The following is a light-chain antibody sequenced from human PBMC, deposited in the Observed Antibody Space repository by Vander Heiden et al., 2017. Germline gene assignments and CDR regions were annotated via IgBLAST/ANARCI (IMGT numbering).Light chain of an antibody. CDR3: QQSYSTPRT. Sequence: DLQMNQSPSSLSASVGDRVTLTCRASQSISSYLNWYQQKPGKAPKLLIYAASSLQSGVPSRFSGSGSGTDFTLTISSLQPEDFATYYCQQSYSTPRTFGGGTKVEIK. V-gene: IGKV1-39*01. CDR2: AAS. CDR1: QSISSY. J-gene: IGKJ4*01.